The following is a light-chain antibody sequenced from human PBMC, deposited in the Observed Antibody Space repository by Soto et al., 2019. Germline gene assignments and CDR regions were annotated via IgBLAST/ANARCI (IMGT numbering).Light chain of an antibody. CDR1: SSDVGGYNY. CDR3: CSYAGSYSYV. J-gene: IGLJ1*01. Sequence: QSVLTQPRSVSGSAGQSDAISCTGTSSDVGGYNYVSWYQQHPGKAPKLMIYDVTKRPSGVPDRFSASKSGNTASLTISGLQADDEADYYCCSYAGSYSYVFGTGTKVTVL. CDR2: DVT. V-gene: IGLV2-11*01.